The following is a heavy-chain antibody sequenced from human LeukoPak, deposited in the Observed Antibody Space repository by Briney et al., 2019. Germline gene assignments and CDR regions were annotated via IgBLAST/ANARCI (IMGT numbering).Heavy chain of an antibody. J-gene: IGHJ6*03. CDR2: ISGSGGST. CDR1: GFTFSSYA. Sequence: GGSLRLSCAASGFTFSSYAMSWVRQAPGKGLEWVSGISGSGGSTYYADSVKGRFTISRDNAKNSLYLQLNSLRAEDTAVYYCARDPYSGTYSDYYYYYMDVWGKGTTVTVSS. D-gene: IGHD1-26*01. CDR3: ARDPYSGTYSDYYYYYMDV. V-gene: IGHV3-23*01.